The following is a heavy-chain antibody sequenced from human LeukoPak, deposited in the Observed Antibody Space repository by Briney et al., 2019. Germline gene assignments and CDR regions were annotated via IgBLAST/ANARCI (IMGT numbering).Heavy chain of an antibody. J-gene: IGHJ6*03. CDR1: GGSLSSSSYY. V-gene: IGHV4-39*01. Sequence: SETLSLTCTVSGGSLSSSSYYWGWIRQPPGKGLEWIGSIYYSGSPYYNPSLKSRVTISVDPSKKQFSLKLSSVTAADTAVYYCARHSGYSYGYAYYYYYMDVWGKGTTVTVSS. D-gene: IGHD5-18*01. CDR2: IYYSGSP. CDR3: ARHSGYSYGYAYYYYYMDV.